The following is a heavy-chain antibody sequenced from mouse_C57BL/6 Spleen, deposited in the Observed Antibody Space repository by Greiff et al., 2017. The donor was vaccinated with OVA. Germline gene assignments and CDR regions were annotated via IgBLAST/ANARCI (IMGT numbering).Heavy chain of an antibody. V-gene: IGHV1-81*01. D-gene: IGHD1-1*01. J-gene: IGHJ1*03. CDR3: ARGAVVDDWYFDV. Sequence: QVQLKQSGAELARPGASVKLSCKASGYTFTSYGISWVKQRTGQGLEWIGEIYPRSGNTYYNETFKGKATLTADKSSSTAYMELRSLTSEDSAVYFCARGAVVDDWYFDVWGTGTTVTVSS. CDR1: GYTFTSYG. CDR2: IYPRSGNT.